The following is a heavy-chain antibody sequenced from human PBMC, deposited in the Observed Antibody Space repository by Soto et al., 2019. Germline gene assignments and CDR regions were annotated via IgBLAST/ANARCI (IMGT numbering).Heavy chain of an antibody. D-gene: IGHD3-3*01. CDR2: ISAYNGNT. CDR3: ARDGECLPPVRGGLYYYYGMDV. CDR1: GYTFTSYG. Sequence: ASVKVYCKASGYTFTSYGISWVRQAPGQGLEWMGWISAYNGNTNYAQKLQGRVTMTTDTSTSTAYMELRSLRSDDTAVYYCARDGECLPPVRGGLYYYYGMDVWGQGTTVTVSS. V-gene: IGHV1-18*01. J-gene: IGHJ6*02.